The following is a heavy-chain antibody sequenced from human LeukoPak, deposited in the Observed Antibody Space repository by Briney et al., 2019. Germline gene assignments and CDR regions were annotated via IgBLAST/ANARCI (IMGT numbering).Heavy chain of an antibody. CDR1: GYTFTSYG. V-gene: IGHV1-18*01. J-gene: IGHJ6*02. CDR2: ISAYNGNT. Sequence: ASVKVSCKASGYTFTSYGISWVRQAPGQGLEWMGWISAYNGNTNYAQKLQGRVTMTTDTSTSTAYMELRSLRSDDTAVYYCARAGGEYPYYYYGMDVWGQGTTVTVPS. CDR3: ARAGGEYPYYYYGMDV. D-gene: IGHD4-23*01.